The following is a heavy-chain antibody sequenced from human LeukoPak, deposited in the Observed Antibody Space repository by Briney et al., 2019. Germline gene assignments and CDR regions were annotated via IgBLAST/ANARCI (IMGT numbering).Heavy chain of an antibody. CDR3: ARQETLPRGYYYDSSGSQNWFDP. J-gene: IGHJ5*02. V-gene: IGHV4-34*01. D-gene: IGHD3-22*01. CDR1: GGSINSYY. CDR2: INHSGST. Sequence: PSETLSLTCTVSGGSINSYYWSWVRQPPGKGLEWIGEINHSGSTNYNPSLKSRVTISVDTSKNQFSLKLSSVTPADTAVYYCARQETLPRGYYYDSSGSQNWFDPWGQGTLVTVSS.